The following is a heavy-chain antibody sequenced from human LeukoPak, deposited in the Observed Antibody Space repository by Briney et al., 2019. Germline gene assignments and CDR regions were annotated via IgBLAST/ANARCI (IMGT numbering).Heavy chain of an antibody. CDR2: INHSGST. CDR1: GGSFSGYY. J-gene: IGHJ4*02. Sequence: PSETLSLTCAVYGGSFSGYYWSWIRQPPGKGLEWIGEINHSGSTNYNPSLKSRVTISVDTSKNQFSLKLSSVTAADTAVYYCACTYYYDSSGYSFDYWGQGTLVTVSS. D-gene: IGHD3-22*01. V-gene: IGHV4-34*01. CDR3: ACTYYYDSSGYSFDY.